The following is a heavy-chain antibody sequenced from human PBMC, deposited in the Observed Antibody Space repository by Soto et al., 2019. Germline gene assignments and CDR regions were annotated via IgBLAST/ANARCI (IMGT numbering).Heavy chain of an antibody. CDR2: ISFDGSNK. CDR3: ARTLGQWLDNFFEY. J-gene: IGHJ4*02. Sequence: GWSLRLSCVASGFSFSSYAMHLVRQAPGKGLEWVAVISFDGSNKYYADSVKGRFTISRDDSKNTLYLQMNSLRTEDTAVYYCARTLGQWLDNFFEYWGQGTLVTVSS. D-gene: IGHD6-19*01. V-gene: IGHV3-30-3*01. CDR1: GFSFSSYA.